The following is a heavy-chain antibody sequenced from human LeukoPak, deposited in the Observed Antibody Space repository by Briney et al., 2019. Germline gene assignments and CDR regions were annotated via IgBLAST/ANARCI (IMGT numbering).Heavy chain of an antibody. Sequence: SETLSLTCTVSGGSISSYYWTWIRQAPGKGLEWIGHIYHSGGTNYNPSLKSRVTISVDTSKNQFSLKLSSVTAADTAVYYCARRGYSSGWYEGYFDYWGQGTLVTVSS. CDR3: ARRGYSSGWYEGYFDY. V-gene: IGHV4-59*08. J-gene: IGHJ4*02. D-gene: IGHD6-19*01. CDR1: GGSISSYY. CDR2: IYHSGGT.